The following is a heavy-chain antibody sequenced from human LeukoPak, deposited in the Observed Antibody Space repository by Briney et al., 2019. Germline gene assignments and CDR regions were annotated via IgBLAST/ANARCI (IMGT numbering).Heavy chain of an antibody. V-gene: IGHV3-74*01. J-gene: IGHJ4*02. Sequence: GGSLRLTCAASGFAFSNYWWYWVRQAPGKGLVWVSRIKPDGSSTSYADSVKGRFTISRDNAKNTLYLQMNSLRAEDTAVYYCAKVGSSPYVDYWGQGTLVTVSS. CDR2: IKPDGSST. CDR1: GFAFSNYW. D-gene: IGHD6-6*01. CDR3: AKVGSSPYVDY.